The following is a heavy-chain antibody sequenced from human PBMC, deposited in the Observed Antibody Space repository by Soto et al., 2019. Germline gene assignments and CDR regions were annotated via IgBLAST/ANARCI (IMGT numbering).Heavy chain of an antibody. Sequence: GGSLRLSCAASGFTFSSYAMSWVRQAPGKGLEWVSAISGSGGSTYYADSVKGRFTISRDNSKNTLYLQMNSLRAEDTAVYYCAKDLGGDSSGWTYYYSHGMDVWGQGTTVTVSS. D-gene: IGHD6-19*01. CDR3: AKDLGGDSSGWTYYYSHGMDV. CDR2: ISGSGGST. V-gene: IGHV3-23*01. J-gene: IGHJ6*02. CDR1: GFTFSSYA.